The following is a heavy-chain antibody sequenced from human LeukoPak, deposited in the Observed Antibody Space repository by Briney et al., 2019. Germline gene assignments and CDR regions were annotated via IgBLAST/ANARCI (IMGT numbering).Heavy chain of an antibody. CDR3: AISIVVVPAAWTDAFDI. CDR1: GYTFTSYY. D-gene: IGHD2-2*01. V-gene: IGHV1-2*02. Sequence: GASVKVSCKASGYTFTSYYMHWVRQAPGQGLEWMGWINPNSGGTNYAQKFQGRVTMTRDTSISTAYMELSRLRSDDTAMYYCAISIVVVPAAWTDAFDIWGQGTMVTVSS. J-gene: IGHJ3*02. CDR2: INPNSGGT.